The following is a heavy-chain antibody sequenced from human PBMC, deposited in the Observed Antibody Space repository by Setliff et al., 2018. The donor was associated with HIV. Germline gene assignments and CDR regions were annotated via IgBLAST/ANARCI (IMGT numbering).Heavy chain of an antibody. J-gene: IGHJ3*02. Sequence: GESLKISCEGSGYSFTNYWIAWVRQMPGRGLEWMGIIYPGDSDTRYSPSFHGQVTISADKSISTAYLQWSSLKASDTAMYYCARQGDYHILTGYYSGPHDAFDIWGQGTMVTVSS. CDR2: IYPGDSDT. D-gene: IGHD3-9*01. V-gene: IGHV5-51*01. CDR1: GYSFTNYW. CDR3: ARQGDYHILTGYYSGPHDAFDI.